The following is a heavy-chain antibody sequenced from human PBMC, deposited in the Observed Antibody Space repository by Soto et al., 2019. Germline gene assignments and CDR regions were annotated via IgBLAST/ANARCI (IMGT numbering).Heavy chain of an antibody. J-gene: IGHJ4*02. V-gene: IGHV3-30-3*01. CDR1: GFTFSSYA. D-gene: IGHD3-3*01. CDR2: ISYDGSNK. Sequence: GGSLRLSCAASGFTFSSYAMHWVRQAPGKGLEWVAVISYDGSNKYYADSVKGRFTISRDNSKNTLNLQMNSLRAEDTAVYYCARGDVLEWLLGLDYWGQGTLVTVSS. CDR3: ARGDVLEWLLGLDY.